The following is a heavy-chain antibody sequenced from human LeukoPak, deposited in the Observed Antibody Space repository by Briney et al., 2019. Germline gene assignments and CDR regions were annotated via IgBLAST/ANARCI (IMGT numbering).Heavy chain of an antibody. CDR3: ARAVGGYLYYFDY. CDR1: GGSISSGGYS. J-gene: IGHJ4*02. V-gene: IGHV4-30-2*01. D-gene: IGHD5-18*01. CDR2: IYHSGST. Sequence: SETLSLTCAVSGGSISSGGYSWSWIRQPPGKGLEWSGYIYHSGSTYYNPSLKSRVTISVDRSKNQFSLKLSSVTAADTAVYYCARAVGGYLYYFDYWGQGTLVTVSS.